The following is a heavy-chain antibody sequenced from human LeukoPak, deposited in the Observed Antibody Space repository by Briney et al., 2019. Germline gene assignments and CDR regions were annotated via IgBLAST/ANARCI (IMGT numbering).Heavy chain of an antibody. V-gene: IGHV1-2*02. CDR1: GYAFTGYY. CDR2: INPNSGGT. J-gene: IGHJ4*02. D-gene: IGHD2-2*01. CDR3: ARGVVPAAMPFDY. Sequence: ASVKLSCKASGYAFTGYYMHWVRQAPGQGLEWMGWINPNSGGTNYAQKFQGRFTMTRDTSISTAYMELSRLRSDDTAVYYCARGVVPAAMPFDYWGQGTLVTVSS.